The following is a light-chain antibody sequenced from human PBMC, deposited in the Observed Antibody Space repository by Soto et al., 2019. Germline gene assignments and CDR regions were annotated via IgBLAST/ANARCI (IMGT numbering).Light chain of an antibody. V-gene: IGLV2-14*01. J-gene: IGLJ3*02. CDR1: SSDVGGYNH. CDR2: DVT. CDR3: NSYTSSSNLV. Sequence: QSALTQPASVSGSPGQSITISCTGTSSDVGGYNHVSWYQQHPGKAPKLLIYDVTNRPSVVSNRFSGSKSGNTASLTISGLQAEDEADYYCNSYTSSSNLVFGGGTKLTVL.